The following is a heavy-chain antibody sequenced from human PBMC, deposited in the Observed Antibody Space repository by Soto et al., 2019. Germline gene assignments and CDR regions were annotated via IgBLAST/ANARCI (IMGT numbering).Heavy chain of an antibody. CDR3: ARIFGVVGADYFDY. V-gene: IGHV4-39*01. J-gene: IGHJ4*02. Sequence: QLQLQESGPGLVKPSETLSLTCTVSGGSISSSSYYWGWIRQPPGKGLEWIGSIYYSGSTYYNPSLKSRVTISVDTSKNQFSLKLSSVTAADTAVYYCARIFGVVGADYFDYWGQGTLVTVSS. CDR1: GGSISSSSYY. D-gene: IGHD3-3*01. CDR2: IYYSGST.